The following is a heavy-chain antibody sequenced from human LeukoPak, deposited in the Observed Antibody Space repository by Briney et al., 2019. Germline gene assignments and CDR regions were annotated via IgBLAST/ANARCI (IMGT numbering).Heavy chain of an antibody. V-gene: IGHV3-48*01. CDR1: GFTFSSYS. J-gene: IGHJ5*02. Sequence: GGSLRLSCAASGFTFSSYSMNWVRQAPGKGLEWVSYISSSSSTIYYADSVKGRFTISRDNAKNSLYLQMNSLRAEDTAVYYCARDWGYSSGPLRPGWFDPWGQGTLVTVSS. CDR3: ARDWGYSSGPLRPGWFDP. CDR2: ISSSSSTI. D-gene: IGHD6-19*01.